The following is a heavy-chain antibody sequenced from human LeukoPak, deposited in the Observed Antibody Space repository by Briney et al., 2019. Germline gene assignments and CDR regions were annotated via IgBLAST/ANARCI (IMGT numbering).Heavy chain of an antibody. V-gene: IGHV3-48*03. J-gene: IGHJ4*02. D-gene: IGHD4-17*01. CDR1: GFTFSSYE. Sequence: PGGSLRLSCAASGFTFSSYEMNWVRQAPGKGLEWVSYISSSGSTIYYADSVKGRFTISRDNAKNSLYLQMNSLRAEVTAVYYCARVEGGKDYGDFDYWGQGTLVTVSS. CDR2: ISSSGSTI. CDR3: ARVEGGKDYGDFDY.